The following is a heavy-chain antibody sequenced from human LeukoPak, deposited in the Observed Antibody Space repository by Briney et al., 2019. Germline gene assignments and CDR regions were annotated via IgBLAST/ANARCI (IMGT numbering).Heavy chain of an antibody. CDR1: GGSISSYF. D-gene: IGHD5-12*01. Sequence: KTSETLSLTCTVSGGSISSYFWGRIRQPPGKGLEWIGYTYYTGSTNYNPSLKSRVTISVDTAKNQFSLNVRSVTAADTAVYYCARELYSGYDYWGQGTLVTVSS. V-gene: IGHV4-59*01. J-gene: IGHJ4*02. CDR2: TYYTGST. CDR3: ARELYSGYDY.